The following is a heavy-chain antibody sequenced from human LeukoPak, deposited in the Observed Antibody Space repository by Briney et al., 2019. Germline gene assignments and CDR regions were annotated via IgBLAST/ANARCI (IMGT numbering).Heavy chain of an antibody. CDR2: INHSGST. CDR1: GFTFSSYA. Sequence: GSLRLSCAASGFTFSSYAMHWVRQAPGKGLEWIGEINHSGSTNYNPSLKSRVTISVDTYKNQFSLKLSSVSAADTSVYYCERGIVLEPAAKEYFDLWGRGTLVTVSS. CDR3: ERGIVLEPAAKEYFDL. D-gene: IGHD2-2*01. J-gene: IGHJ2*01. V-gene: IGHV4-34*01.